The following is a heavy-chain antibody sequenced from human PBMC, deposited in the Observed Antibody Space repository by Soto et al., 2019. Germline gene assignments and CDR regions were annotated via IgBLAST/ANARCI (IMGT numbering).Heavy chain of an antibody. J-gene: IGHJ5*02. CDR3: ARTFVDGMAGFGP. Sequence: EVQLVDSGGGLVQPGGSLRLSCAASGFTLSTYWMHWVRQVPGKGRVWVSRISSGGTYTNYADSVKGRFTSSRDSARNTLFLQMNYLTGEDTAVYYCARTFVDGMAGFGPWGQGTLGTVSS. V-gene: IGHV3-74*01. D-gene: IGHD2-15*01. CDR1: GFTLSTYW. CDR2: ISSGGTYT.